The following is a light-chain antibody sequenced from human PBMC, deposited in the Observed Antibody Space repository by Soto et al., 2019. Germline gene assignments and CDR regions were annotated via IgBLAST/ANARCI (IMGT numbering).Light chain of an antibody. CDR2: DAS. Sequence: ETVLTQSPGTLYLSPGERATLSCRASQSVSSSYLAWYQQKPGQAPGLLIYDASSRATCIPHRFSGSRSGTDFTLTISRLEPEDFAVYYCQQYVRSPPSWTFGQGTKVEI. CDR1: QSVSSSY. CDR3: QQYVRSPPSWT. J-gene: IGKJ1*01. V-gene: IGKV3-20*01.